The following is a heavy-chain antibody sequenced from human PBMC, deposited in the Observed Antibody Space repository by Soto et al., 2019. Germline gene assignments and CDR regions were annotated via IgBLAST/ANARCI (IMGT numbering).Heavy chain of an antibody. Sequence: EVQLVESGGGLVQPGGSLKLSCAASGFSFSGSEMHWVRQASGRGLEWIARISTKVNNYATAYATSVEGRFTVSRDDSRNTAYLQMNGLKTEDTAVYYCMETLTTSDSWGQGTLVTVSS. CDR3: METLTTSDS. D-gene: IGHD3-9*01. CDR2: ISTKVNNYAT. J-gene: IGHJ4*02. CDR1: GFSFSGSE. V-gene: IGHV3-73*01.